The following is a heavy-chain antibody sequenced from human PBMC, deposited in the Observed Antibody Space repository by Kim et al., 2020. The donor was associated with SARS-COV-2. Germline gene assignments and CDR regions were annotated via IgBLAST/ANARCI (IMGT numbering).Heavy chain of an antibody. CDR1: GFTFSSYG. V-gene: IGHV3-30*03. J-gene: IGHJ5*02. Sequence: GGSLRLSCAASGFTFSSYGMHWVRQAPGKGLEWVAVISYDGSNKYYADSVKGRFTISRDNSKNTLYLQMNSLRAEDTAVYYCAIAAAGTRSSWFDPWGQG. CDR2: ISYDGSNK. CDR3: AIAAAGTRSSWFDP. D-gene: IGHD6-13*01.